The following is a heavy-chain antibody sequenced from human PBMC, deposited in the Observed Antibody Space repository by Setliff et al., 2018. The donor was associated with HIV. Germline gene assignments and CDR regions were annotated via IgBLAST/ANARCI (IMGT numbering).Heavy chain of an antibody. J-gene: IGHJ4*02. CDR3: ATARPRHLVSTNPPYYFDY. V-gene: IGHV3-30-3*01. CDR2: ISYDGNNK. D-gene: IGHD2-8*02. CDR1: GFSFSNYA. Sequence: GGSLRLSCAASGFSFSNYAMHWVRQAPGKGLEWVAVISYDGNNKYYADSVKGRFTISRDNSKNTLFLRMNSLRADDTAVYYCATARPRHLVSTNPPYYFDYWGQGTLVTVSS.